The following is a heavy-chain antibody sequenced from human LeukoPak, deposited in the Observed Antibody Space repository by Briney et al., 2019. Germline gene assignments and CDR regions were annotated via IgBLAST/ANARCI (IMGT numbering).Heavy chain of an antibody. CDR2: IYYSGST. CDR3: ARDRGYDILTGYYAFAFDI. CDR1: GGSISSYY. Sequence: PETLSLTCTVSGGSISSYYWSWIRQPPGKGLEWIGYIYYSGSTNYNPSLKSRVTISVDTSKNQFSLKLSSVTAADTAVYYCARDRGYDILTGYYAFAFDIWGQGTMVTVSS. D-gene: IGHD3-9*01. V-gene: IGHV4-59*01. J-gene: IGHJ3*02.